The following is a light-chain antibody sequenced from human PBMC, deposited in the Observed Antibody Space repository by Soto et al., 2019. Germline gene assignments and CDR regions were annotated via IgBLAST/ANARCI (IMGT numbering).Light chain of an antibody. CDR2: DAS. Sequence: DIQMTQSPSSLSASVGDRVTITCRASQSISSYLNWYQQKPGKAPKLLIYDASSSQSGVPSRFSGSGSGTDFTLTISSLQPEDFATYYCQQCYSSLVTFGQGTKVEIK. V-gene: IGKV1-39*01. CDR1: QSISSY. CDR3: QQCYSSLVT. J-gene: IGKJ1*01.